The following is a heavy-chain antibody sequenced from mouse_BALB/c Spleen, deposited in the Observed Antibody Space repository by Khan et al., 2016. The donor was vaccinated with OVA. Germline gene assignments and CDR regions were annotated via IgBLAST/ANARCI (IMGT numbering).Heavy chain of an antibody. CDR2: ISYSGST. Sequence: EVQLQESGPGLVKPSQSLSLTCTVTGYSITSGYGWYWLRQFPGNILEWMGYISYSGSTNYNPSLKSRISITRDTSKNPFFLQLNSVTTEDTATYYCTRTARIKYWVQGTTLTVSS. CDR3: TRTARIKY. CDR1: GYSITSGYG. V-gene: IGHV3-1*02. J-gene: IGHJ2*01. D-gene: IGHD1-2*01.